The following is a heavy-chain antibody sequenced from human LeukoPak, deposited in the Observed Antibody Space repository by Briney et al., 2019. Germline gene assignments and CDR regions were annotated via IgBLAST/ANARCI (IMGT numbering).Heavy chain of an antibody. CDR2: ISYDGSNK. Sequence: GGSLRLSCAASGFTFSYYAMRWVRQAPGKGLEWVAVISYDGSNKYYADSVKGRFTISRDNSKNTLYVQMNSLRADDTAVYYCARGEGISSSWLDYWGQGTLVTVSS. CDR1: GFTFSYYA. J-gene: IGHJ4*02. D-gene: IGHD6-13*01. V-gene: IGHV3-30-3*01. CDR3: ARGEGISSSWLDY.